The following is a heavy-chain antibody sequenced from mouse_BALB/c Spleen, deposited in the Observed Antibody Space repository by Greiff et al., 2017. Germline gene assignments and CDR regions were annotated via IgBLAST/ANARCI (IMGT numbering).Heavy chain of an antibody. CDR1: GFTFSSYY. V-gene: IGHV5-6-2*01. CDR2: INSNGGST. Sequence: EVMLVESGGGLVKLGGSLKLSCAASGFTFSSYYMSWVRQTPEKRLELVAAINSNGGSTYYPDTVKGRFTISRDNAKNTLYLQMSSLKSEDTALYYCARHEYYEGYFDYWGQGTTLTVSS. D-gene: IGHD1-1*01. J-gene: IGHJ2*01. CDR3: ARHEYYEGYFDY.